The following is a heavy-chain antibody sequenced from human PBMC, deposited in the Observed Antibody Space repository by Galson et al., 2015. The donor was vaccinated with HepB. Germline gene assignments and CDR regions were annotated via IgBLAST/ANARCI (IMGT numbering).Heavy chain of an antibody. CDR1: GFTFSYYA. D-gene: IGHD6-19*01. CDR2: ITPSGDNT. J-gene: IGHJ4*02. V-gene: IGHV3-23*01. Sequence: SLRLSCAASGFTFSYYAMSWVRQAPGKGLEWISAITPSGDNTYSADSMEVRFTISRDNSRNTLFLQMNSLRADDTAIYFCAKVFPEKTDGWYRQALYYFDSWGQGTRVTVSS. CDR3: AKVFPEKTDGWYRQALYYFDS.